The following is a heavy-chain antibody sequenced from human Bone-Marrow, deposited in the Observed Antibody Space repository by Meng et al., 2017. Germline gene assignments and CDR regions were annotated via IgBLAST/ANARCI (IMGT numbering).Heavy chain of an antibody. CDR2: IYNSGST. Sequence: PSHPMPLTGTVSVRTIVSGGYLWSWIAQHPGKCLEWIGYIYNSGSTYYNPSLKRRVTISVDTSKNQFSLKLSSVTAADTAVYYCARHVDTAMVTGWYFDLWGRGTLVTVSS. CDR1: VRTIVSGGYL. V-gene: IGHV4-31*03. J-gene: IGHJ2*01. D-gene: IGHD5-18*01. CDR3: ARHVDTAMVTGWYFDL.